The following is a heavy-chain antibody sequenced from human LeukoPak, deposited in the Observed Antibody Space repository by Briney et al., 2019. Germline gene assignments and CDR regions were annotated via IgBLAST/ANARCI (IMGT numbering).Heavy chain of an antibody. V-gene: IGHV4-59*01. CDR2: IYYSGST. Sequence: SETLSLTCTVSSGSISSYYWSWFRQPPGKGLEWLGYIYYSGSTNYNPSLKSRVTISVDTSKNHFSLKLTSVTAADTAVYYCAEGTGDVGYYFDYWGQGTLVTVSS. J-gene: IGHJ4*02. CDR1: SGSISSYY. CDR3: AEGTGDVGYYFDY. D-gene: IGHD1-1*01.